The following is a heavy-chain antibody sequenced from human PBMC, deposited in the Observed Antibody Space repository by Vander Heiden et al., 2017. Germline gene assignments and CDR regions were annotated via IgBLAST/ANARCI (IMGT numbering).Heavy chain of an antibody. CDR3: ARHRELLGY. CDR2: ISSGSTSI. V-gene: IGHV3-48*02. Sequence: EVQVVESGGGLVQPGGSLRLSCAASGFSRRIYSMNWVRQAPGRGLEWVSYISSGSTSIYYADSVKGRFTISKDNAKNSLYLQMNSLRDEDTAVYYCARHRELLGYWGQGTLVTVSS. CDR1: GFSRRIYS. D-gene: IGHD1-26*01. J-gene: IGHJ4*02.